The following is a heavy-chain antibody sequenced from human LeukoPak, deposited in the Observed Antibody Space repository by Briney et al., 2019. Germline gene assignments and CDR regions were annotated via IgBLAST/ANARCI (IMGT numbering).Heavy chain of an antibody. D-gene: IGHD2-21*02. CDR2: ISPNSGGT. Sequence: ASVKVSCKASGYTFTGYYMHWVRQAPGQGLEWMGRISPNSGGTNYAQKSQGRVTMTRDTSISTAYMELSRLRSDDTAVYYCASYCGGDCSGQLFDYWGQGTLVTVSS. CDR3: ASYCGGDCSGQLFDY. V-gene: IGHV1-2*06. CDR1: GYTFTGYY. J-gene: IGHJ4*02.